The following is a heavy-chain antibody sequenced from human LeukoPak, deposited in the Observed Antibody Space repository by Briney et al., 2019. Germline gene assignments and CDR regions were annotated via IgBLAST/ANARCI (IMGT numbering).Heavy chain of an antibody. CDR1: GGSISSGGYY. Sequence: SETLSLTCTVSGGSISSGGYYWSWIRQHPGKGLEWIGYIYYSGSTYYNPSLKSRVTISVDTSKNQFSLKLSSVTAADTAVYYCARAGYDILTGPKPFDYWGQGTLVTVSS. CDR3: ARAGYDILTGPKPFDY. CDR2: IYYSGST. J-gene: IGHJ4*02. D-gene: IGHD3-9*01. V-gene: IGHV4-31*03.